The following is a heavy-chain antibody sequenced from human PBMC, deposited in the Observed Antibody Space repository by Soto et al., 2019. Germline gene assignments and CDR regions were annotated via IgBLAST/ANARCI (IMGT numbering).Heavy chain of an antibody. Sequence: QVQLQESGPGLVKHSETLSLTCTVSGGSISSYYWSWIRQPPGKGLEWIGYIYYSGSTNYNPSLKSRVTISVDTSKNQFSLKLSSVTAADTAVYYCASSYDFWSGSYFDYLGQGTLVTVSS. CDR1: GGSISSYY. J-gene: IGHJ4*02. CDR2: IYYSGST. CDR3: ASSYDFWSGSYFDY. V-gene: IGHV4-59*08. D-gene: IGHD3-3*01.